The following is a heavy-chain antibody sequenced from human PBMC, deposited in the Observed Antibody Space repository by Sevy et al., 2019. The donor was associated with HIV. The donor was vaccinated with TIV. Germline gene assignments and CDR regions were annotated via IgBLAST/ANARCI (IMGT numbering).Heavy chain of an antibody. J-gene: IGHJ4*02. CDR3: EKDKEDDYGDYYFDH. V-gene: IGHV3-30*18. D-gene: IGHD4-17*01. CDR2: ISSDGSDD. CDR1: GFIFSSYG. Sequence: GGSLRLSSSASGFIFSSYGMHWVRQTPGKGLEWVAIISSDGSDDFYAESVRGRFTISRDNSRNTLYLQMDSLRLEDTAIYYCEKDKEDDYGDYYFDHWGQGALVTVSS.